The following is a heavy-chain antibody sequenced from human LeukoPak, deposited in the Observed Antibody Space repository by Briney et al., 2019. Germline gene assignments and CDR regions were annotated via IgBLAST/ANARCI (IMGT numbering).Heavy chain of an antibody. V-gene: IGHV3-69-1*01. D-gene: IGHD5-12*01. Sequence: GGSLRLSCAASGFTFSDYYMSWIRQSPGKGLEWVSYISSSSTIYYADSVKGRFTISRDNAKNSLYLQMNSLRAEDTAVYYCARAGSHRNNGYDYWGQGTLVTVSS. J-gene: IGHJ4*02. CDR1: GFTFSDYY. CDR3: ARAGSHRNNGYDY. CDR2: ISSSSTI.